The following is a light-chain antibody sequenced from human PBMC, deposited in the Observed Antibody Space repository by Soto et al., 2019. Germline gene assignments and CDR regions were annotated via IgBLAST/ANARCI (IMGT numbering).Light chain of an antibody. Sequence: EIVLTQSPGTLSLSPGGRATLSCRASQSVSRRLAWYQHRPGQSPRLLISGASMRASGVPVRFSGSGSGTDFTLTISRLEPEDFAVYYCQQSYSTPITFGQGTRLEI. CDR1: QSVSRR. V-gene: IGKV3-20*01. CDR3: QQSYSTPIT. CDR2: GAS. J-gene: IGKJ5*01.